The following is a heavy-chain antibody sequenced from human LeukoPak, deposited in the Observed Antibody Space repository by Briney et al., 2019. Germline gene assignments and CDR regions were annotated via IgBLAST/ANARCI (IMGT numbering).Heavy chain of an antibody. CDR2: IWYDGSNK. V-gene: IGHV3-33*01. J-gene: IGHJ4*02. Sequence: GGSLRPSCAASGFTFSSYAMHWVRQAPGKGLEWVAVIWYDGSNKYYADSVKGRFTISRDNSKNTLYLQMNSLRAEDTAVYYCARAQVGSGWYNGDYWGQGTLVTVSS. CDR1: GFTFSSYA. CDR3: ARAQVGSGWYNGDY. D-gene: IGHD6-19*01.